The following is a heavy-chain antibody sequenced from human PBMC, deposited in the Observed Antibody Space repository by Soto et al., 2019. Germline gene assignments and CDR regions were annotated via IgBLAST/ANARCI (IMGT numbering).Heavy chain of an antibody. V-gene: IGHV4-31*03. CDR2: MYGSGST. CDR3: ARGGDTTKVDY. J-gene: IGHJ4*02. D-gene: IGHD1-26*01. CDR1: GGSFSSAGYC. Sequence: QVQLQESGPGLVKPSQTLSLTCTVSGGSFSSAGYCWSWIRQHPGEGLEWIGFMYGSGSTSYNPCLKSRVTISVDTSTNQFSLELRSVTAADTAVYYCARGGDTTKVDYWGQGTLVTVSS.